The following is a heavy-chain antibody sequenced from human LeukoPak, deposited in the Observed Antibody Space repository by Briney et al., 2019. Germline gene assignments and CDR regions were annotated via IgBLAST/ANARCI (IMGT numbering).Heavy chain of an antibody. CDR2: IYYSGST. J-gene: IGHJ4*02. Sequence: SETLSLTCTVSGGSISSYYWSWIRQPPGKGLEWIGYIYYSGSTNYNPSLKSRVTISADTSKNQFSLKLSSVTAADTAVYYCARGARWDSSSWYDYWGQGTLVTVSS. V-gene: IGHV4-59*01. CDR3: ARGARWDSSSWYDY. D-gene: IGHD6-13*01. CDR1: GGSISSYY.